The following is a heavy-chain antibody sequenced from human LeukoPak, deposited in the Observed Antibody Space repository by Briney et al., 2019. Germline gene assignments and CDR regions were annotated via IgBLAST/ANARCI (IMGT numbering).Heavy chain of an antibody. CDR2: IYPGDSET. V-gene: IGHV5-51*01. Sequence: GESLKISCKGSGYSFTSYWSGWVRQMPGKGLEWMGIIYPGDSETRYSPSCQGQVTISADKSISTAYLQWSSLKASDTAMYYCARWRSGPPTEGYYYFMNVWGKGTTVTVS. CDR1: GYSFTSYW. CDR3: ARWRSGPPTEGYYYFMNV. J-gene: IGHJ6*03. D-gene: IGHD3-10*01.